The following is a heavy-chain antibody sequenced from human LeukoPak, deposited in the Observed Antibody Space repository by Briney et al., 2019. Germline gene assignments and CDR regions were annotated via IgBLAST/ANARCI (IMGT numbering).Heavy chain of an antibody. Sequence: GGSLRLSCAASGFTLDDYAMHWVRHAPGKGLEWVSGISWNSGTKGYADSVKGRFTISRDNAKNSLYLQMNSLRGEDAALYYCAVLHYYAMDVWGQGTTVTVSS. J-gene: IGHJ6*02. CDR3: AVLHYYAMDV. V-gene: IGHV3-9*01. CDR2: ISWNSGTK. CDR1: GFTLDDYA. D-gene: IGHD2-8*01.